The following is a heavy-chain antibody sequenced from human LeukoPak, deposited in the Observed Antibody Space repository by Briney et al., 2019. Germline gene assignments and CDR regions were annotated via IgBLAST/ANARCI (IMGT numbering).Heavy chain of an antibody. J-gene: IGHJ4*02. V-gene: IGHV4-59*01. CDR2: IYYSGSI. D-gene: IGHD6-19*01. Sequence: SETLSLTCTVPGGSISSYYWSWIRQPPGKGLEWIGYIYYSGSINYNPSLKSRVTISVDTSKNQFSLKLSSVTAADTAVYYCARDSGWYGNDYWGQGTLVTVSS. CDR3: ARDSGWYGNDY. CDR1: GGSISSYY.